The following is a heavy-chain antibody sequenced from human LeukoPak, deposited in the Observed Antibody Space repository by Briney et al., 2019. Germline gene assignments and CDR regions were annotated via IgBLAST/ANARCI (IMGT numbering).Heavy chain of an antibody. D-gene: IGHD5-24*01. CDR2: IYSGGTT. V-gene: IGHV4-61*02. CDR1: GDSITSGNYY. Sequence: SETLSLTCSVSGDSITSGNYYWSWIRQPAGKGLEWIGRIYSGGTTNYNPSLNSRVTISGDTSKKQFSLKLNSVTAADTAVYYCARALIRRDGYNYYAIDIWGQGTMVTVSS. CDR3: ARALIRRDGYNYYAIDI. J-gene: IGHJ3*02.